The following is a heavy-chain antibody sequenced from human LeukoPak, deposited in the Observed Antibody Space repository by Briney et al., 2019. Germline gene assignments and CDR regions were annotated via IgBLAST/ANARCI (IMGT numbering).Heavy chain of an antibody. CDR3: ARDHVSSGWYVGFDL. CDR2: MYSGGST. D-gene: IGHD6-19*01. CDR1: GLTVKNTY. V-gene: IGHV3-53*01. Sequence: PGGSLRLSCVTHGLTVKNTYVRWVRQAPGKVLEWLSVMYSGGSTYYPDSVKGRFTISRDISKNTLYLQMNSLRVEDTAVYYCARDHVSSGWYVGFDLWGQGTLVTVSS. J-gene: IGHJ4*02.